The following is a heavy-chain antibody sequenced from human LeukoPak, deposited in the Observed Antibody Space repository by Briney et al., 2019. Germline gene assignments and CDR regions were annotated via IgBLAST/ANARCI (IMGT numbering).Heavy chain of an antibody. Sequence: SVKVSCKASRGTFSSYAISWVRQAPGQGLEWMGGIIPIFGTANYAQKFQGRVTITADESTSTAYMELSSLRSEDTAVYYCARDSGYCSGGSCQAAFDIWGQGTMVTVSS. D-gene: IGHD2-15*01. V-gene: IGHV1-69*13. J-gene: IGHJ3*02. CDR2: IIPIFGTA. CDR3: ARDSGYCSGGSCQAAFDI. CDR1: RGTFSSYA.